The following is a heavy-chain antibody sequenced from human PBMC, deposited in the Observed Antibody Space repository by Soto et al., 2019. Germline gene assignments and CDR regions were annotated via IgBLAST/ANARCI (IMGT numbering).Heavy chain of an antibody. Sequence: GGSLRLSCVASGFTFSSYWMHWVRQAPGKGLVWVSRINSDGSSTSYADSVKGRFTISRDNAKNTLYLQMNSLRAEDTAVYYCARDRGYCSSTSCLPEFDYWGQGTLVTVSS. CDR1: GFTFSSYW. CDR2: INSDGSST. CDR3: ARDRGYCSSTSCLPEFDY. D-gene: IGHD2-2*01. J-gene: IGHJ4*02. V-gene: IGHV3-74*01.